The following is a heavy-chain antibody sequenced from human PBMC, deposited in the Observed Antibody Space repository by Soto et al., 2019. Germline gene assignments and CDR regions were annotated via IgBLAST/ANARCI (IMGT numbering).Heavy chain of an antibody. Sequence: GGSLRLSCVASGFTFSSYAMSWVRQAPGKGLEWVSTISDSGVNTYYADSVKGRFIISRDNSKNTVYLQMKSLRAEDTAVYYCASARVTPRWYGLDVWGQGTTVTVSS. V-gene: IGHV3-23*01. J-gene: IGHJ6*02. D-gene: IGHD2-21*02. CDR3: ASARVTPRWYGLDV. CDR2: ISDSGVNT. CDR1: GFTFSSYA.